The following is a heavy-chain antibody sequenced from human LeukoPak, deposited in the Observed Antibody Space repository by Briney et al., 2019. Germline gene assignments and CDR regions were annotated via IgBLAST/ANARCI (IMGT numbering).Heavy chain of an antibody. Sequence: PGGSLRLSCAASGFTFSSYAMSWVRQAPGKGLEWVSAISGSGGSTYYADSVKGRFTISRDNSKNTLYLQMNSLRAEDTAVYYCAKDLHYYGSGNYMDVWGKGTTVTVSS. CDR2: ISGSGGST. D-gene: IGHD3-10*01. CDR1: GFTFSSYA. J-gene: IGHJ6*03. CDR3: AKDLHYYGSGNYMDV. V-gene: IGHV3-23*01.